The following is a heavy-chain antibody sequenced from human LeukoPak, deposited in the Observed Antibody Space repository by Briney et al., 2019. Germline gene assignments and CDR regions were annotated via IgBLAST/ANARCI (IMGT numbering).Heavy chain of an antibody. D-gene: IGHD3-3*01. Sequence: PGGSLRLSCAASGFTFSSYWMHWVRQAPGKGLVRVSRINSDGSSTSYADSVKGRFTISRDNAKNTLYLQMNSLRAEDTAVYYCAREGDFWSVNHESFDYWGQGTLVTVSS. V-gene: IGHV3-74*01. J-gene: IGHJ4*02. CDR2: INSDGSST. CDR3: AREGDFWSVNHESFDY. CDR1: GFTFSSYW.